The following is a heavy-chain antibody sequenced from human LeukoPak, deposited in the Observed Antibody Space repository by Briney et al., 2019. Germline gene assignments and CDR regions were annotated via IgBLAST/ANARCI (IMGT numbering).Heavy chain of an antibody. CDR1: GGSFSGYY. CDR2: IDHSGST. J-gene: IGHJ4*02. D-gene: IGHD1-1*01. V-gene: IGHV4-34*01. Sequence: SSETPPLTCAVYGGSFSGYYWSWIRQPPGKGLEWIGEIDHSGSTNYNPSLKSRVTISVDTSKNQCSLKLSSVTAADTAVYYCARVPHWDYWGQGTLVTVSS. CDR3: ARVPHWDY.